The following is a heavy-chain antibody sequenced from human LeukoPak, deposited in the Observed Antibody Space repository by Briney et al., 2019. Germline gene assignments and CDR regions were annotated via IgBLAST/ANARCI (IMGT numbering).Heavy chain of an antibody. J-gene: IGHJ4*02. V-gene: IGHV4-59*01. CDR1: GDSISSYY. CDR3: AREARQDYVYFDC. CDR2: INYSGNT. Sequence: SETLSLTCTVSGDSISSYYWSWIRQPPGKGLEWMGYINYSGNTNYNPSLKSRVTISVDTSKNQFSLRLTSVTAADTAVYYCAREARQDYVYFDCWGQGTLVTVSS. D-gene: IGHD4-17*01.